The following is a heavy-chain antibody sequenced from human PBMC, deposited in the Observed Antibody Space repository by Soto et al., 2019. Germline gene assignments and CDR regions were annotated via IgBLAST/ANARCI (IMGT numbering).Heavy chain of an antibody. Sequence: QVQLVESGGGVVQPGRSLRLSCAASGFTFSSYAMHWVRQAPGKGLEWVAVISYDGSNKYYADSVKGRFTISRDNSKNKLYLQMNSLRAEDTAVYYCVRTYYYDSSGYYRDDAFDIWGQGTMVTVSS. CDR2: ISYDGSNK. J-gene: IGHJ3*02. V-gene: IGHV3-30-3*01. CDR1: GFTFSSYA. CDR3: VRTYYYDSSGYYRDDAFDI. D-gene: IGHD3-22*01.